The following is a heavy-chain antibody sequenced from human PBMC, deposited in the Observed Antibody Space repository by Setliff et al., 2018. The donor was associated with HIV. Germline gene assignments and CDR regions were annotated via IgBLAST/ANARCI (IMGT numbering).Heavy chain of an antibody. V-gene: IGHV4-38-2*01. CDR2: IYSTGRT. CDR1: GYSITNGNH. CDR3: GLAMGGHCSDGRCYCFDL. Sequence: PSETLSLTCLVFGYSITNGNHWGWIRQSPGKGLEWIGSIYSTGRTYYNPSHKSRLTLSVDAAKNRFSLRLASVTAADTAVYYCGLAMGGHCSDGRCYCFDLWGQGALVTVSS. D-gene: IGHD2-15*01. J-gene: IGHJ4*02.